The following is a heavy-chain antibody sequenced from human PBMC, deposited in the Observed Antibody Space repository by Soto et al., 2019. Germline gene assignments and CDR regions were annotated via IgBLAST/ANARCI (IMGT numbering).Heavy chain of an antibody. CDR1: GLSCSRQL. D-gene: IGHD5-18*01. J-gene: IGHJ4*02. CDR2: ILNDGTTT. CDR3: ATWRGGYTYGLDH. Sequence: GGTLRLCCTVSGLSCSRQLLHWVRQAPGKGLMWISRILNDGTTTNYADSVKGRFTVSRDNAKKTMSLQMNNLRAEDTAVYYCATWRGGYTYGLDHWGQGT. V-gene: IGHV3-74*01.